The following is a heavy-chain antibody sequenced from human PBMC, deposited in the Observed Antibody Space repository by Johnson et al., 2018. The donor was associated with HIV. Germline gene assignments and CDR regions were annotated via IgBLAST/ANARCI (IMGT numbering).Heavy chain of an antibody. Sequence: VQLVESGGGFVKAGGSLRLSCEVSGFIFSKYNMAWIRQAPGKGLEWVSVIYSGGTTYYADSVKGRFTISRDTSENTVHLQMNDLRAEDTAVYYCAREALPRGLQSSFGGAFDIWGQGTMVTVSS. CDR2: IYSGGTT. V-gene: IGHV3-66*01. D-gene: IGHD3-16*01. CDR3: AREALPRGLQSSFGGAFDI. J-gene: IGHJ3*02. CDR1: GFIFSKYN.